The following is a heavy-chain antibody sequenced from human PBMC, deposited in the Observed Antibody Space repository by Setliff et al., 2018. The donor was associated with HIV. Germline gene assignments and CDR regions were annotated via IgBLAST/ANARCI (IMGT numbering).Heavy chain of an antibody. CDR3: ARDRSYYDSGGYYYAGWFDP. Sequence: TLSLTCSVSGDSISSGASYWSWIRQPAGEGLEWIGRIYTSGSTNYSPSLKSRVSMSVDTSKNQFSLKLNSVTAADTAVYYCARDRSYYDSGGYYYAGWFDPWGQGTLVTVSS. CDR1: GDSISSGASY. CDR2: IYTSGST. V-gene: IGHV4-61*02. D-gene: IGHD3-22*01. J-gene: IGHJ5*02.